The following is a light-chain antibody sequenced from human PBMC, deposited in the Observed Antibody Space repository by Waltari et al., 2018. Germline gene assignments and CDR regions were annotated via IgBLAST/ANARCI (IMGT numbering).Light chain of an antibody. J-gene: IGKJ1*01. CDR2: GAS. CDR3: QHYLRLPVT. V-gene: IGKV3-20*01. Sequence: SCRTSQSVTRALAWYQQKPGQAPRLLIYGASNMATGIPDRFSGSGSGTDFSLTISSLEPEDFAVYYCQHYLRLPVTFGQGTKVEVK. CDR1: QSVTRA.